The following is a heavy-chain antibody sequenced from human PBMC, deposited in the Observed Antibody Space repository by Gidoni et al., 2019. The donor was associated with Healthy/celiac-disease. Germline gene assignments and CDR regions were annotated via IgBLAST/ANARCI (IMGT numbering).Heavy chain of an antibody. D-gene: IGHD5-18*01. J-gene: IGHJ6*03. Sequence: QVQLVESGGGVVQPGRSLRLSCAASGFPFSPYCMHWVRQAPGQGLEWVEVIWYDGSNKYYADSVKGGFTISRDNSKNTLYLQMNSLRAEDTAVYYCARDDGYSYGYYYYYYMDVWGKGTTVTVSS. CDR1: GFPFSPYC. CDR3: ARDDGYSYGYYYYYYMDV. CDR2: IWYDGSNK. V-gene: IGHV3-33*01.